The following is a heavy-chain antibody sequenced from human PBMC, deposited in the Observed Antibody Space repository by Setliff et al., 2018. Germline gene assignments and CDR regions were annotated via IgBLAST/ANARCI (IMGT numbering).Heavy chain of an antibody. CDR1: GGSFTNYY. CDR2: INHSGST. J-gene: IGHJ4*02. Sequence: SETLSLTCTVYGGSFTNYYWGWIRQSPGKGLEWIGEINHSGSTNYNPSLKSRLTISADASTNQFSLKLSSVTAADMAVYYCRFWSGYYKNDYWAQGTVVTVSS. V-gene: IGHV4-34*01. D-gene: IGHD3-3*01. CDR3: RFWSGYYKNDY.